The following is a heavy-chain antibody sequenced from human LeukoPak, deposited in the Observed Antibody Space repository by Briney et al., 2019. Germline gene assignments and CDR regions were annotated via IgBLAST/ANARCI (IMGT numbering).Heavy chain of an antibody. J-gene: IGHJ6*02. CDR1: GFTFSSYS. CDR2: ISSSGTTI. V-gene: IGHV3-48*04. D-gene: IGHD3-10*01. CDR3: ARLRRFGELWSGYYYGIDV. Sequence: GGSLRLSCAASGFTFSSYSMNWVRQAPGKGLEWVSYISSSGTTIYYADSVKGRFTISRDNAKNSLYLRMNSLRAEDTAVYYCARLRRFGELWSGYYYGIDVWGQGTTVTVSS.